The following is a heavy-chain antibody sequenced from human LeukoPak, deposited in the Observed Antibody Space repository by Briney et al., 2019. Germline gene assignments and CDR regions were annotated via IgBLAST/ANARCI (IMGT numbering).Heavy chain of an antibody. CDR3: ARGNKVRQRRQLWWLFDY. D-gene: IGHD5-18*01. CDR1: GYTFTNYG. V-gene: IGHV1-18*01. Sequence: RASVKVSCKASGYTFTNYGVSWVRQAPGQGLEWMGWISGYNYKTNYAQNLQGRVTVTAEKSTSTAYMELRSLRSEDTAVYYCARGNKVRQRRQLWWLFDYWGQGTLVTVSS. CDR2: ISGYNYKT. J-gene: IGHJ4*02.